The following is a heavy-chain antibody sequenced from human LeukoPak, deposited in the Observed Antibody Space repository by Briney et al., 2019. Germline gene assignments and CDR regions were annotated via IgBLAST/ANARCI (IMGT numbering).Heavy chain of an antibody. CDR2: IYYSGNT. J-gene: IGHJ4*02. CDR3: ARLKEGIDY. Sequence: SETLSLTCAVSGGSISGSSYFWGWIRQPPGKGLAWIGSIYYSGNTYYNPSLKSRVTISVDTSKNQFSLKLSSVTAADTAVYYCARLKEGIDYWGQGTLVTVSS. D-gene: IGHD3-10*01. CDR1: GGSISGSSYF. V-gene: IGHV4-39*01.